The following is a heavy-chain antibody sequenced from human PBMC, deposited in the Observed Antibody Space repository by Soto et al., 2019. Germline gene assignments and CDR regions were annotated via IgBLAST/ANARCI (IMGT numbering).Heavy chain of an antibody. CDR3: ATGENDYGDYVFDY. V-gene: IGHV4-39*01. CDR1: GGSISSSSYY. CDR2: IYYSGST. D-gene: IGHD4-17*01. Sequence: SETLSLTCTVSGGSISSSSYYWGWIRQPPGKGLEWIGSIYYSGSTYYNPSLKSRVTISVDTSKNQFSLKLSSVTAADTAVYYCATGENDYGDYVFDYWGQGTLVTVSS. J-gene: IGHJ4*02.